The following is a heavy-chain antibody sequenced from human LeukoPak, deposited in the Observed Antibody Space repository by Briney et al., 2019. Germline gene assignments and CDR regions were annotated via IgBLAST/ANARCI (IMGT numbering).Heavy chain of an antibody. CDR3: ARPPYRGI. V-gene: IGHV4-59*12. CDR2: IYYSGST. Sequence: SETLSLTCTVSGGSIRNYYWSWIRQPPGKGLEWIGYIYYSGSTNYNPSLKSRVTISVDTSKNQFSLKLSSVTAADTAVYYCARPPYRGIWGQGTMVTVSS. J-gene: IGHJ3*02. CDR1: GGSIRNYY. D-gene: IGHD3-10*01.